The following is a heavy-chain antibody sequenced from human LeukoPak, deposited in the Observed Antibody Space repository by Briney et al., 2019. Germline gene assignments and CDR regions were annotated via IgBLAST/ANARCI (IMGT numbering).Heavy chain of an antibody. J-gene: IGHJ1*01. D-gene: IGHD2-2*01. CDR2: IYTTGST. Sequence: SETLSLTCNVSGGSISSYYWTWIRQSAGKGLEWIGRIYTTGSTNYDPSLKSRVTMSIDTSKSQFSLNLTSVTAAHTAVYYCARGPDCSSTSCYVGVYFQYWGQGTLVTVSS. CDR1: GGSISSYY. CDR3: ARGPDCSSTSCYVGVYFQY. V-gene: IGHV4-4*07.